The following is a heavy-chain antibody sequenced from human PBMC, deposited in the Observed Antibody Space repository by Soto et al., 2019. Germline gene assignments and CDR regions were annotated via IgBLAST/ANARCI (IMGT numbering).Heavy chain of an antibody. CDR3: VRLFYYGSGSWVE. D-gene: IGHD3-10*01. CDR2: VNPNNGHT. V-gene: IGHV1-8*01. J-gene: IGHJ4*02. Sequence: QVQLVQSGAAVKTPGASVKVSCKASGYTFTSYDINWVRQATGQGLEWMGWVNPNNGHTGYAQKFQGRVTMTRNTSISTAYMELDSLRSEDTAVYYCVRLFYYGSGSWVEWGQGTLVTVSS. CDR1: GYTFTSYD.